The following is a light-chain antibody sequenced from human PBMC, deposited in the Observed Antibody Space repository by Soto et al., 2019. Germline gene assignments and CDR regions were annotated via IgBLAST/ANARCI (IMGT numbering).Light chain of an antibody. CDR3: QQYNCYPLT. CDR1: QTLNSY. Sequence: DIQLTQSPSSVSASVGDRVTITCRASQTLNSYLTWFQQKPGKAPKVLIYAASTWEAEVPYRFSGSGSGTDFTLTINSLEPEDFAVYYCQQYNCYPLTFGQGTKVDIK. CDR2: AAS. V-gene: IGKV1-9*01. J-gene: IGKJ1*01.